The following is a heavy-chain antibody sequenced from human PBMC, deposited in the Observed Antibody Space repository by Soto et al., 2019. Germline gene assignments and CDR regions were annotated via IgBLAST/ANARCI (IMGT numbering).Heavy chain of an antibody. CDR1: GFTLSDYT. CDR3: AKGGSIAARTAYYYGMDV. J-gene: IGHJ6*02. Sequence: PGGSLRLSCAASGFTLSDYTMNWVRQAPGKGLEWVSSISSSGDNIYYADSLKGRFTISRDSSKNTLFLQMDSLRADDTAVYYCAKGGSIAARTAYYYGMDVWGQGTTVTVSS. V-gene: IGHV3-23*01. D-gene: IGHD6-6*01. CDR2: ISSSGDNI.